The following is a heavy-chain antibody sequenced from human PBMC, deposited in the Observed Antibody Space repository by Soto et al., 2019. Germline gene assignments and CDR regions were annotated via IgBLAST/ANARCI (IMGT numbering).Heavy chain of an antibody. CDR2: LIPGYPAGRST. D-gene: IGHD1-26*01. CDR1: GYTLTTFF. J-gene: IGHJ6*02. V-gene: IGHV1-46*01. CDR3: AREAIVAGATTGMDF. Sequence: ASVKVSCKASGYTLTTFFLHWVSQAPGQGLEWMGVLIPGYPAGRSTTYAQKFQGRVTMTTDTSTSTVYMELSRLRSDDTAVYYCAREAIVAGATTGMDFWGQGPTVTVSS.